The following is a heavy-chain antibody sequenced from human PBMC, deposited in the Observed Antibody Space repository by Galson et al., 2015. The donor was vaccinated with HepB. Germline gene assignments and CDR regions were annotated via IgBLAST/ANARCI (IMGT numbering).Heavy chain of an antibody. CDR3: ARVLLRRLWFDP. D-gene: IGHD2-15*01. V-gene: IGHV1-8*01. CDR1: GYTFTSYD. J-gene: IGHJ5*02. Sequence: SVKVSCKASGYTFTSYDINWVRQATGQGLEWMGWMNPNSGNTGYAQKFQGRVTMTRNTSISTAYMELSSLRSEDTAVYYCARVLLRRLWFDPWGQGTLVTVSS. CDR2: MNPNSGNT.